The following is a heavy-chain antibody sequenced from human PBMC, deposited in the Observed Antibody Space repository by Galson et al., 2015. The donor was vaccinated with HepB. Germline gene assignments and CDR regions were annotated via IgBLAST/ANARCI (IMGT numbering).Heavy chain of an antibody. Sequence: SVKVSCKASGYTFTSYGISWVRQAPGQGLEWMGWISAYNGNTNYAQKLQGRVTMTTDTSTSTAYMELRSLRSDDTAVYYCARDSYYGSGSSNLFDYWGQGTLVTVSS. V-gene: IGHV1-18*01. CDR3: ARDSYYGSGSSNLFDY. CDR1: GYTFTSYG. D-gene: IGHD3-10*01. CDR2: ISAYNGNT. J-gene: IGHJ4*02.